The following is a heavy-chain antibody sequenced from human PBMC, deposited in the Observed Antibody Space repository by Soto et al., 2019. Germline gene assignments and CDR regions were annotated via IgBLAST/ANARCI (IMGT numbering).Heavy chain of an antibody. CDR1: GFTFTSSA. D-gene: IGHD3-22*01. CDR2: IVVGSGNT. V-gene: IGHV1-58*01. J-gene: IGHJ4*02. Sequence: SVKVSCKASGFTFTSSAVQWVRQARGQRLEWIGWIVVGSGNTNYAQKFQERVTITRDMSTSTAYMELSSLRSEDTAVYYCAADPQLAWDYYDSSGYSPNQDYWGQGTLVTVSS. CDR3: AADPQLAWDYYDSSGYSPNQDY.